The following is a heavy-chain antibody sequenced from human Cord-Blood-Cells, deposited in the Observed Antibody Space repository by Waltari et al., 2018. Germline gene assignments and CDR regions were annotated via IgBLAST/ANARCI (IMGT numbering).Heavy chain of an antibody. CDR1: GGSISRCGYS. J-gene: IGHJ6*02. CDR3: ARGGGSYYLKSYGMDV. Sequence: QVQLQESGPGLVKTSQTMSLPCTVSGGSISRCGYSWSWTRQHPGKGLEWIGYIYYSGSTYYNPSLKSRVTISVDTSKNQFSLKLSSVTAADTAVYYCARGGGSYYLKSYGMDVWGQGTTVTVSS. CDR2: IYYSGST. D-gene: IGHD1-26*01. V-gene: IGHV4-31*03.